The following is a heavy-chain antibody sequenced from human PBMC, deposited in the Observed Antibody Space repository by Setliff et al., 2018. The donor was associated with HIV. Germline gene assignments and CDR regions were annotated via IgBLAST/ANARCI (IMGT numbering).Heavy chain of an antibody. CDR2: ITPIFGTA. D-gene: IGHD1-26*01. CDR3: ATGSHGEGAADH. CDR1: GGTFSSYS. V-gene: IGHV1-69*13. J-gene: IGHJ4*02. Sequence: GASVKVSCKTSGGTFSSYSISWVRQAPGQGLEWMGGITPIFGTANYAQKFRGRLTITADASTRTSYMELSSLRSEDAGVYFCATGSHGEGAADHWGLGTLVTVSS.